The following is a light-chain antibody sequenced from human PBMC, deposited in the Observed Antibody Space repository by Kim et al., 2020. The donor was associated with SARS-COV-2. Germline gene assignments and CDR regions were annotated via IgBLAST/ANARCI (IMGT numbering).Light chain of an antibody. V-gene: IGLV3-21*04. CDR1: NIRSKS. CDR3: QVWDSSSDHVV. J-gene: IGLJ2*01. CDR2: YDS. Sequence: SYELTQPPSVSVAPGKTARITCGGNNIRSKSVHWYQQKPSQAPVLVIYYDSDRPSGIPERFSGSNSGNTATLTISRVEAGDEADYYCQVWDSSSDHVVFG.